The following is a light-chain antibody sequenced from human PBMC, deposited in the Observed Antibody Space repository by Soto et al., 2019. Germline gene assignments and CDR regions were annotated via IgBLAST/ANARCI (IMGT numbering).Light chain of an antibody. V-gene: IGKV3-15*01. J-gene: IGKJ1*01. CDR3: QQYNNWPWT. CDR1: QSVSSN. Sequence: EIVMTQSPATLSVSPGERATHSCRASQSVSSNLAWYQQKSGQAPRLLIYGASTRATGIPARFSGSGSGTEFTLTISSLQSEDFAVYYCQQYNNWPWTFGQGTKVEIK. CDR2: GAS.